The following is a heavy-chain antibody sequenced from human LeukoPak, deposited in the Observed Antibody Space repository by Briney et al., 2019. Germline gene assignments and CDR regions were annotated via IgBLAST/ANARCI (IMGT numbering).Heavy chain of an antibody. Sequence: GGSLRLSCAASGFTFSSYAMHWVRQAPGQGLEWVAVISYNGSHKKYADSVKGRFTISRVNSQKTLYLQLNSLRAEDAAVYYCARGAARMVEMGTMIFFAYSSQGSLITVYS. D-gene: IGHD5-24*01. V-gene: IGHV3-30*04. CDR3: ARGAARMVEMGTMIFFAY. CDR1: GFTFSSYA. CDR2: ISYNGSHK. J-gene: IGHJ4*02.